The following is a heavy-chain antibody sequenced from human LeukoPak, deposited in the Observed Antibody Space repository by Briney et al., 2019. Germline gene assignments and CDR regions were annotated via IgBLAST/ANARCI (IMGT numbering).Heavy chain of an antibody. CDR3: ARVSCSGVSCYHYYYYMDV. Sequence: GGSLRLSCAASGFTFSDYNMNWVRQLPGKGLESVAYISRSGNTIYYADSVKGRFTISRDNAKNSLFLQMNSLRAEDTAVYYCARVSCSGVSCYHYYYYMDVWGTGTTVTVSS. J-gene: IGHJ6*03. CDR2: ISRSGNTI. D-gene: IGHD2-15*01. CDR1: GFTFSDYN. V-gene: IGHV3-48*01.